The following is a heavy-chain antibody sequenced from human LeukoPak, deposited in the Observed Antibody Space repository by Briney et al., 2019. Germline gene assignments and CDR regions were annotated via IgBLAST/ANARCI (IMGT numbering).Heavy chain of an antibody. CDR2: IIPIFGTA. CDR1: GGTFSSYA. Sequence: ASVKVSCKASGGTFSSYAISWVRQAPGQGLEWMGGIIPIFGTANYAQKFQGRVTITTDESTSTAYMELSSLRSEDTAVYYCARSVMVYAGNWFDPWGQGTLVTVSS. CDR3: ARSVMVYAGNWFDP. V-gene: IGHV1-69*05. D-gene: IGHD2-8*01. J-gene: IGHJ5*02.